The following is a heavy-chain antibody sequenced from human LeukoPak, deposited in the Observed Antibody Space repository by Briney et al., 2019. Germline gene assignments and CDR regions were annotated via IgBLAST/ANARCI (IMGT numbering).Heavy chain of an antibody. D-gene: IGHD3/OR15-3a*01. J-gene: IGHJ4*02. Sequence: GGSLRLPCVASGFSFGKYWMSWVRQAPGKGLEWVANIKLDGSEKNYVDSVKGRFTISRDNTKNSLYLQMNSLRAEDTAVFYCARDQYDTWSRRGNFDSWGQGTLVIVSS. CDR3: ARDQYDTWSRRGNFDS. V-gene: IGHV3-7*03. CDR1: GFSFGKYW. CDR2: IKLDGSEK.